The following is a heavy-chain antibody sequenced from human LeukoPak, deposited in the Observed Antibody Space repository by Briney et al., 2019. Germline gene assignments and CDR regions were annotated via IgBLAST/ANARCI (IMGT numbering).Heavy chain of an antibody. J-gene: IGHJ4*02. Sequence: GGSLRLSCAASGFTFSSYSMNWVRQAPGKGLEWVSSISSSSSYIYYADSVKGRFTISRDNAKNSLYLQMNSLRAEDTAVYYCARARSGGSYYNYWGQGTLVTVSS. CDR3: ARARSGGSYYNY. CDR1: GFTFSSYS. CDR2: ISSSSSYI. D-gene: IGHD1-26*01. V-gene: IGHV3-21*01.